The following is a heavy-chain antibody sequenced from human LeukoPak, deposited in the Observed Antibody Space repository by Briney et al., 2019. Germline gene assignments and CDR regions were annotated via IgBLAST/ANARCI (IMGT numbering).Heavy chain of an antibody. CDR1: GGSISSSTYY. J-gene: IGHJ6*03. CDR3: ARTTEGGYSNGYFYYYYMDV. D-gene: IGHD4-11*01. Sequence: SETLSLTCTVSGGSISSSTYYWGWIRQPPGKGLEWIGSIFYSGRTYYNPSLKSRVTMSVDTSKNQFSLKLSSVTAADTAVYYCARTTEGGYSNGYFYYYYMDVWGKGTTVTISS. CDR2: IFYSGRT. V-gene: IGHV4-39*07.